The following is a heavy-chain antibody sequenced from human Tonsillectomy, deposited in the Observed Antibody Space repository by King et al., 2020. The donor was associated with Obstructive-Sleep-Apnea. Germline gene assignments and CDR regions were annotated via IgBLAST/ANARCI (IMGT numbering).Heavy chain of an antibody. CDR3: AREGSSWEWSRYYFDN. Sequence: VQLVESGIEVKKPGASVKVSCKASGYTFTGYYMHWVRQAPGQGLEWMGWINPDSGGTNYAQKFQGRGTRTRDTSISTVYMELSRLRSDDTAVYYCAREGSSWEWSRYYFDNWGQGTQVTVSS. J-gene: IGHJ4*02. V-gene: IGHV1-2*02. CDR2: INPDSGGT. D-gene: IGHD1-26*01. CDR1: GYTFTGYY.